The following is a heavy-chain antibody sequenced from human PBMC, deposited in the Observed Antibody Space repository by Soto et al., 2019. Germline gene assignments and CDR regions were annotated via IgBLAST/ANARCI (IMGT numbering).Heavy chain of an antibody. D-gene: IGHD3-22*01. V-gene: IGHV1-18*01. CDR3: ARVGLNYYDSSGYPKVDYYYYYGMDV. Sequence: VASVKVSCKASGYTFTSYGISWVRQAPGQGLEWMGWISAYNGNTNYAQKLQGRVTMTTDTSTSTAYMELRSLRSDDTAVYYCARVGLNYYDSSGYPKVDYYYYYGMDVWGQGTTVTVSS. CDR2: ISAYNGNT. CDR1: GYTFTSYG. J-gene: IGHJ6*02.